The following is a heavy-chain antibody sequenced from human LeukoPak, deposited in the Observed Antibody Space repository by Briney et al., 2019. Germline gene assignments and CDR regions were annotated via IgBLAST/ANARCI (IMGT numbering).Heavy chain of an antibody. CDR1: DGSITSYY. V-gene: IGHV4-34*01. D-gene: IGHD4-17*01. J-gene: IGHJ4*02. CDR3: ARRRTTVPTFDY. CDR2: INHSGST. Sequence: SETLSLTCTVSDGSITSYYWSWIRQPPGKGLEWIGEINHSGSTNYNPSLKSRVTISVDTSKNQFSLKLSSVTAADTAVYYCARRRTTVPTFDYWGQGTLVTVSS.